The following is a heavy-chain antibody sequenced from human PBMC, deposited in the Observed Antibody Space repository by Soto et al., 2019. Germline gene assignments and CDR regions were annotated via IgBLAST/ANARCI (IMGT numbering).Heavy chain of an antibody. V-gene: IGHV5-10-1*01. Sequence: GESLKISCKGSGYSFTSYWISWVRQIPGKGLEWMGRIDPSDSYTNYSPSFQGHVTISADKSISTAYLQWSSLKASDTAMYYCAKGYCSGGSCYSDHYYYYYGMDVWGQGTTVTVSS. CDR1: GYSFTSYW. J-gene: IGHJ6*02. D-gene: IGHD2-15*01. CDR3: AKGYCSGGSCYSDHYYYYYGMDV. CDR2: IDPSDSYT.